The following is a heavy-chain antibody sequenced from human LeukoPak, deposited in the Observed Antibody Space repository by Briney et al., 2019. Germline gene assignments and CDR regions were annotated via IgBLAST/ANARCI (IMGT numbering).Heavy chain of an antibody. CDR3: ARESYFDY. V-gene: IGHV3-30*01. CDR1: GFTFSSYA. CDR2: ISYDGSNK. Sequence: LGGSLRLSCAASGFTFSSYAMHWVRQAPGKGLEWVAVISYDGSNKYCADSVKGRFTISRDNSKNTLYLQMNSLRAEDTAVYYCARESYFDYRGQGTLVTVSS. J-gene: IGHJ4*02.